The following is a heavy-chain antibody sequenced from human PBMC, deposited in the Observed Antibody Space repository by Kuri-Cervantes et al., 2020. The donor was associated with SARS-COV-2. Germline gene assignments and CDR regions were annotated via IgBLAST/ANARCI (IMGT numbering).Heavy chain of an antibody. CDR3: ARDPNTHDAFDI. J-gene: IGHJ3*02. Sequence: SETLSLTCTVSGYSISSGYYWGWIRQPPGKGLEWIGSIYHSGSTYYNPSLKSRVTISVDTSKNQFSLKLSSVTAADTAVYYCARDPNTHDAFDIWGQGTMVTVSS. CDR2: IYHSGST. D-gene: IGHD2-15*01. CDR1: GYSISSGYY. V-gene: IGHV4-38-2*02.